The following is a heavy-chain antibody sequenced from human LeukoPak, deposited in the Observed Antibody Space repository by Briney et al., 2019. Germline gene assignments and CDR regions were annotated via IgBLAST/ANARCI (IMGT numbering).Heavy chain of an antibody. D-gene: IGHD2-15*01. CDR2: IYYSGST. J-gene: IGHJ4*02. CDR1: GGSFCSYY. Sequence: SETLSLTCTVPGGSFCSYYWSWVRQPPGKGLEWIGYIYYSGSTNYNPSLKSRVAMSVDTSNNQSFLRLTSVIATDTALYYCARGRFELPYWGQGTLVTVSS. CDR3: ARGRFELPY. V-gene: IGHV4-59*01.